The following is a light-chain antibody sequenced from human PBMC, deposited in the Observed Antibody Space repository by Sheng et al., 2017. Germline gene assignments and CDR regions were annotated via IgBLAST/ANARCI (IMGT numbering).Light chain of an antibody. CDR1: GGHTYYS. V-gene: IGLV4-69*01. CDR2: VNSDGSH. J-gene: IGLJ3*02. CDR3: QTWGTGIWV. Sequence: QPVLTQSPSASASLGASVKLTCTLSGGHTYYSIAWHQQQPQKGPRFLMKVNSDGSHNKGDGIPGRFSGSSSGAERHLTISSLQSEDEGDYYCQTWGTGIWVFGGGTKLTVL.